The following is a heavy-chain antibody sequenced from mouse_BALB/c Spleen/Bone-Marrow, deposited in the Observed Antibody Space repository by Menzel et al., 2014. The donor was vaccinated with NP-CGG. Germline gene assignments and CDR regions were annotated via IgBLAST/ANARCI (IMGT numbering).Heavy chain of an antibody. D-gene: IGHD1-1*01. CDR3: AREATCYAYFDY. Sequence: QVQLKQSAGELARPGASVKMSCKASGYTFTSNTIQWVKQRPGQGLEWIGYINPTRGYTDYNQKFKDKTTLTADKSSSTAYMQLSSLTSEDSAVYYCAREATCYAYFDYWGQGTILTVSS. CDR1: GYTFTSNT. V-gene: IGHV1-4*02. J-gene: IGHJ2*01. CDR2: INPTRGYT.